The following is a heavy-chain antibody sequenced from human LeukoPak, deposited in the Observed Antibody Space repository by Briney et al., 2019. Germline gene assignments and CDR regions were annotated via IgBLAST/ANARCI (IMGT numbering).Heavy chain of an antibody. Sequence: SETLSLTCTVSGGSISSGSYYWSWIRQPAGKGLEWIGRIYTSGSTNYNPSLKSRVTISVDTSKNQFSLKLGSVTAADTAVYYCARGLAARRIVRYYHYMDVWGKGTTVTVSS. J-gene: IGHJ6*03. V-gene: IGHV4-61*02. CDR2: IYTSGST. CDR3: ARGLAARRIVRYYHYMDV. CDR1: GGSISSGSYY. D-gene: IGHD6-6*01.